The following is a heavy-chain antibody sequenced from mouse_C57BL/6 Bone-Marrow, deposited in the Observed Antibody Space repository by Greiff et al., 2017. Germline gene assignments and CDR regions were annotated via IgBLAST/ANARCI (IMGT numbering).Heavy chain of an antibody. CDR1: GFNIKDYY. J-gene: IGHJ3*01. CDR3: AQFSYYYGSPAWFAY. Sequence: EVQLKESGAELVKPGASVKLSCTASGFNIKDYYMHWVKQRTEQGLEWIGRIDPEDGETKYAPKFQGKATITADTSSNTAYLQLSSLTSEDTAVYYCAQFSYYYGSPAWFAYWGQGTLVTVSA. V-gene: IGHV14-2*01. CDR2: IDPEDGET. D-gene: IGHD1-1*01.